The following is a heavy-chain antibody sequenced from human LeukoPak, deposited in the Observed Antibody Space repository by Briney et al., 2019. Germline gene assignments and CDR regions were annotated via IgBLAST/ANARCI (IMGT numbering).Heavy chain of an antibody. CDR3: AKKGESLDYYAMDV. CDR2: INVHNGRA. J-gene: IGHJ6*02. V-gene: IGHV3-23*01. D-gene: IGHD5-24*01. Sequence: PGGSLRLSCSASGLTFSLYSMHWVRQAPGKGLEWVASINVHNGRAYYVESVKGRFTISRDDFENTVFLHMNSLRAEDTAIYYCAKKGESLDYYAMDVWGQGTTVTVSS. CDR1: GLTFSLYS.